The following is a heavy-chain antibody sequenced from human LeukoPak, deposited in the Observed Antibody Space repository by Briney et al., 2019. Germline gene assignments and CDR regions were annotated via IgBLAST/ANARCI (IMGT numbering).Heavy chain of an antibody. V-gene: IGHV3-9*01. Sequence: GGSLRLSCAASGFTFSSYAMHWVRQAPGKGLEWVSGISWNSGSIGYADSVKGRFTISRDNAKNSLYLQMNSLRAEDTALYYCAKGLVAMVRGVIGYWGQGTLVTVSS. CDR1: GFTFSSYA. CDR3: AKGLVAMVRGVIGY. CDR2: ISWNSGSI. D-gene: IGHD3-10*01. J-gene: IGHJ4*02.